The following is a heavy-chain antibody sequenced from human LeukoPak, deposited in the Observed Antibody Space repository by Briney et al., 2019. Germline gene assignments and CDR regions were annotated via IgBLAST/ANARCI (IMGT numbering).Heavy chain of an antibody. CDR1: GGSISSSSYY. J-gene: IGHJ4*02. CDR2: IYYSGST. CDR3: ARTTRTINYYFDY. V-gene: IGHV4-39*07. Sequence: AETHSLTCTVSGGSISSSSYYWGWIRQPPGKGLEWIGSIYYSGSTYYNPSLKSRVTISVDTSKNQFSLKLSSVTAADTAVYYCARTTRTINYYFDYWGLGTLVTRSS. D-gene: IGHD1-14*01.